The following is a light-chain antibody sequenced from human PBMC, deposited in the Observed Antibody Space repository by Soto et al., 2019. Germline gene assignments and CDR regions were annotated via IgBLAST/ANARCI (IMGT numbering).Light chain of an antibody. CDR1: QSVSSN. Sequence: EKMMPQSPATLSLSPGKRATLSCRASQSVSSNLAWYQQKPGQAPRLLIYGASTRATGIPGRFSGSGSGTEFTLTISRLQAEDFAVYYCQQYNNRTTFGQGTRLEIK. CDR3: QQYNNRTT. V-gene: IGKV3-15*01. J-gene: IGKJ5*01. CDR2: GAS.